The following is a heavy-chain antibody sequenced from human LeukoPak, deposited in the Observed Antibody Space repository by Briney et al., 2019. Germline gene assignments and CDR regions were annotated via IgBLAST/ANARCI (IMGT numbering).Heavy chain of an antibody. Sequence: SETLSLTCTVSGGSISSSSYYWGWIRQPPGKGLEWIGSIYYSGSTYYNPSLKSRVTISVDTSKNQFSLKLSSVTAADTAVYYCARVERSSGWYTPPFFDYWGQGTLVTVSS. D-gene: IGHD6-19*01. CDR2: IYYSGST. J-gene: IGHJ4*02. V-gene: IGHV4-39*07. CDR1: GGSISSSSYY. CDR3: ARVERSSGWYTPPFFDY.